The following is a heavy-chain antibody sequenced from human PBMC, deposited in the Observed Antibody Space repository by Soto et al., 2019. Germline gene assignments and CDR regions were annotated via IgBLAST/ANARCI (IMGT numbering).Heavy chain of an antibody. CDR3: AKDLYSSGYYY. V-gene: IGHV3-30*18. CDR1: GFTFSSYG. J-gene: IGHJ4*02. D-gene: IGHD3-22*01. CDR2: ISYDGSNK. Sequence: PGGSLRLSCAASGFTFSSYGMHWVRQAPGKGLEWVAVISYDGSNKYYADSVKGRFTISRDNSKNTLYLQMNSLRAEDTAVYYCAKDLYSSGYYYWGQGTLVTVSS.